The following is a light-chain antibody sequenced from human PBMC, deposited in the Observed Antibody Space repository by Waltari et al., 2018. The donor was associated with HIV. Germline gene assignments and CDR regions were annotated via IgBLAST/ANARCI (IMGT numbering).Light chain of an antibody. CDR2: WAS. V-gene: IGKV4-1*01. J-gene: IGKJ1*01. CDR3: QQYYSLPWT. CDR1: QKILYSANNKNY. Sequence: DIAMTQSPDTLPVSLGERATINCRTSQKILYSANNKNYLAWYQQKSGHPPKVLFYWASTRESGVPNRFSGSGSGTDFTLTISSVQAEDVAVYYCQQYYSLPWTFGQGTKVEI.